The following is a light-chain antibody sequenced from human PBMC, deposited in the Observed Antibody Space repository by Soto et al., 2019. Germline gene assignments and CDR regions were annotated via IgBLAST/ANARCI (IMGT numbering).Light chain of an antibody. V-gene: IGLV2-14*01. J-gene: IGLJ1*01. Sequence: QSVLTQPASVSGSPGQSITISCTGTSSDVGGYNSVSWYQQHPGKAPKLMIYEVSNRPSGASYRFSGSKSGNTASLTISGLQAEDEADYYCTSYTSSSTLYVFGHRTKVTVL. CDR2: EVS. CDR1: SSDVGGYNS. CDR3: TSYTSSSTLYV.